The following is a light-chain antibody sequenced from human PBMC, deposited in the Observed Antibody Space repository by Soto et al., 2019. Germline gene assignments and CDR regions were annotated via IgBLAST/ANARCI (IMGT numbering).Light chain of an antibody. CDR2: DAS. CDR3: QQYENLPT. J-gene: IGKJ5*01. CDR1: QDISNY. V-gene: IGKV1-33*01. Sequence: DIQMTQSPSSLSASVVGRVTITFQASQDISNYLNWYQQKPGRAPKLLIYDASNLEAGVPSRFRGSGSGTDFTFTISRLQPEDIATYYCQQYENLPTFGQGTRLEIK.